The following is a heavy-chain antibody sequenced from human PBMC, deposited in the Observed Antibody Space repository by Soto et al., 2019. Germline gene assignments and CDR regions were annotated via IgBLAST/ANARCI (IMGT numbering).Heavy chain of an antibody. Sequence: VGSLRLSCAASGLTFSSYWMHWVRQAPGKGLVWVSRMYIDASSATYADSVKGRFTISRDNAKNTLSLQIDSLRTEDTAVYYCGRGNSGYGNFDYWGEGTLVTVSS. V-gene: IGHV3-74*01. D-gene: IGHD5-12*01. CDR1: GLTFSSYW. CDR2: MYIDASSA. CDR3: GRGNSGYGNFDY. J-gene: IGHJ4*02.